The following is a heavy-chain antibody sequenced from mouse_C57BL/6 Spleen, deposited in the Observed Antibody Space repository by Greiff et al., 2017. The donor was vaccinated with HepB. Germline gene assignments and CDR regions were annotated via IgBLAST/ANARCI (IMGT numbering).Heavy chain of an antibody. J-gene: IGHJ4*01. V-gene: IGHV3-6*01. CDR3: AREEVLRPYYAMDY. D-gene: IGHD1-1*01. Sequence: ESGPGLVKPSQSLSLTCSVTGYSITSGYYWNWIRQFPGNKLEWMGYISYDGSNNYNPSLKNRISITRYTSKNQFFLKLNSVTTEDTATYYCAREEVLRPYYAMDYWGQGTSVTVSS. CDR1: GYSITSGYY. CDR2: ISYDGSN.